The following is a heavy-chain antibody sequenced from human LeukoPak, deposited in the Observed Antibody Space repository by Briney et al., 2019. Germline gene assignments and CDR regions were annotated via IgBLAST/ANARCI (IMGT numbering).Heavy chain of an antibody. D-gene: IGHD3-22*01. J-gene: IGHJ4*02. V-gene: IGHV1-2*02. CDR1: GYTFTGYY. Sequence: ASVKVSCKASGYTFTGYYMHWVRQAPGQGLEWMGWINPNSGGTNYAQKFQGRVTMTRDTSISTAYMELSRLRSDDTAVYYCARDQRYYDSSGYLNWGQGTLVTVSS. CDR2: INPNSGGT. CDR3: ARDQRYYDSSGYLN.